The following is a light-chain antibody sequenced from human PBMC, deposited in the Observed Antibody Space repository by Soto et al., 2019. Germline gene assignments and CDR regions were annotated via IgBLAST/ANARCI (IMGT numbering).Light chain of an antibody. J-gene: IGLJ1*01. CDR3: QSYDSRLNGYV. V-gene: IGLV1-40*01. Sequence: VLTQPPSVSGAPGQGVILSCTGSSSNIGAGYDVHWYQQLPRTAPKLLIYSSVNRPSGVPDRFSASKSGTSASLAITGLRPEDEADYYCQSYDSRLNGYVFGTGTKVTVL. CDR2: SSV. CDR1: SSNIGAGYD.